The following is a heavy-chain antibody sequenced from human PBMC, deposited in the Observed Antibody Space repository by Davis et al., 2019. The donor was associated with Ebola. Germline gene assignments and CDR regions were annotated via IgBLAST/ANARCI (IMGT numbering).Heavy chain of an antibody. V-gene: IGHV4-34*01. CDR3: ARGSSSGLYYGMDV. D-gene: IGHD6-13*01. J-gene: IGHJ6*02. CDR1: GGTFSGYY. Sequence: SETLSLTCAVYGGTFSGYYWSWIRQLPGKGLEWIGEINHSGSNNYNPSLKSRVTIAVDTSKNQFSLKLSSVTAADTAVYYCARGSSSGLYYGMDVWGQGTTVTVSS. CDR2: INHSGSN.